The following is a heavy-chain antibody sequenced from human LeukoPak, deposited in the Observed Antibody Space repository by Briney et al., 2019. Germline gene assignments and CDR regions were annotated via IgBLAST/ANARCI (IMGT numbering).Heavy chain of an antibody. CDR3: ARHHYDSTHDAFDI. CDR1: GDSISYYY. CDR2: IYYTGNA. Sequence: PSETLSLTCTVSGDSISYYYWSWLPQSPGKGLEWFAYIYYTGNANYNPSLKSRVTISVDTSKNQFSLKLNSVTAADTAVYYCARHHYDSTHDAFDIWGQGTMVTVSS. V-gene: IGHV4-59*13. J-gene: IGHJ3*02. D-gene: IGHD3-22*01.